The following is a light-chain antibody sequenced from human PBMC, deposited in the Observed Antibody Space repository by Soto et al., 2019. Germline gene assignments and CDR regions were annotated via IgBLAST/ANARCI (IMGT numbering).Light chain of an antibody. CDR1: QDINVY. CDR3: HQSYDIPT. CDR2: SAS. J-gene: IGKJ5*01. Sequence: DIQMTQSPSSVSASIGDTVTITCRASQDINVYLNWYQQKPGEVPKLLIYSASTLHSGVPSRFTGSGSGTEFTLTISSLQLDDFATYYCHQSYDIPTFGQGTRLEIK. V-gene: IGKV1-39*01.